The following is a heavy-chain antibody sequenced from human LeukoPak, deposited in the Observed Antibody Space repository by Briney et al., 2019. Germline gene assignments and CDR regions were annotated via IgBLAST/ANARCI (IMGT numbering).Heavy chain of an antibody. CDR3: ARGRTLYGSSFDY. J-gene: IGHJ4*02. CDR2: IYYSGST. Sequence: SETLSLTCTVSGGSISSSSYYWGWIRQPPGKGLEWIGYIYYSGSTNYNPSLKSRVTISVDTSKNQFSLKLSSVTAADTAVYYCARGRTLYGSSFDYWGQGTLVTVSS. V-gene: IGHV4-61*05. CDR1: GGSISSSSYY. D-gene: IGHD6-13*01.